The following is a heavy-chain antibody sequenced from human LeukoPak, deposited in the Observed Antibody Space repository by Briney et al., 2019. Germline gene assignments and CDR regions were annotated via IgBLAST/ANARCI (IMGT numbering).Heavy chain of an antibody. CDR2: ISSSSSYI. J-gene: IGHJ4*02. CDR1: GFTVSSNY. V-gene: IGHV3-21*01. Sequence: GGSLRLSCAASGFTVSSNYMSWVRQAPGKGLEWVSSISSSSSYIYYADSVKGRFTISRDNAKNSLYLQMNCLRAEDTAVYYCARVSASYPPDYWGQGTLVTVSS. CDR3: ARVSASYPPDY. D-gene: IGHD3-10*01.